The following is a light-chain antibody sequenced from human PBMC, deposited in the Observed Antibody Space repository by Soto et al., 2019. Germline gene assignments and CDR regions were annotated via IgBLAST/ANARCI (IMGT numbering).Light chain of an antibody. CDR1: QSISDT. Sequence: EIVMTQSPATLSVSPGGRATLSCRASQSISDTLAWYQQKPGQAPSVLIYGASTRATGIPARFSGSGSGTEFTLTISSLQSEDFAVYYCQQYYNWPRTFGQGTKVDIK. V-gene: IGKV3-15*01. CDR3: QQYYNWPRT. J-gene: IGKJ1*01. CDR2: GAS.